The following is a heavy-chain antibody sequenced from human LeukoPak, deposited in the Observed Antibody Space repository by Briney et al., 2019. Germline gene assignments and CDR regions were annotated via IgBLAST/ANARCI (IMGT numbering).Heavy chain of an antibody. CDR1: GYSFPTYW. CDR2: IYPDESNI. CDR3: ARPPSRGYSSSFEY. D-gene: IGHD2-2*03. Sequence: GASLKISCKGSGYSFPTYWIAWVRQMPGKGLEWMGIIYPDESNIRYSPSFQGQVTISADKSISTAYLQWSSLKASDTAMYYRARPPSRGYSSSFEYWGQGTLVTVSS. V-gene: IGHV5-51*01. J-gene: IGHJ4*02.